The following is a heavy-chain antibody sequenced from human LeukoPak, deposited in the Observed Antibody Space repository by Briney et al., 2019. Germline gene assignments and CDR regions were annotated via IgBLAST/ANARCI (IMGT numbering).Heavy chain of an antibody. CDR3: AKARGSGSYLDY. D-gene: IGHD1-26*01. CDR2: IKQDGSEK. CDR1: GFTFSRYW. V-gene: IGHV3-7*03. J-gene: IGHJ4*02. Sequence: GGSLRLSCAASGFTFSRYWMSWVRQAPGKGLEWVANIKQDGSEKYYVDSVKGRFTISRDNAKNSLYLQMNSLRAEDTALYYCAKARGSGSYLDYWGQGTLVTVSS.